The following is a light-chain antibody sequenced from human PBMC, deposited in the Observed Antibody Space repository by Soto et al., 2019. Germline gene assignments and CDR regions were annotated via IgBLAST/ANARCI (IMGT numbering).Light chain of an antibody. CDR3: REYVSWLRACP. CDR2: GAS. CDR1: QCVRSN. V-gene: IGKV3-15*01. Sequence: EIVMTQSPATLSVSPGERATLSCRAGQCVRSNLAWYQQKPGQSPRLLIYGASTRATGIPARFSGSGSGTQFTLTISSLQSEEFAGEYCREYVSWLRACPLGEGTKVDNK. J-gene: IGKJ1*01.